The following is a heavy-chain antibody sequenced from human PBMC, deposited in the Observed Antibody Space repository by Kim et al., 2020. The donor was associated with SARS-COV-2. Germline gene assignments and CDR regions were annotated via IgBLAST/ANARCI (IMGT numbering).Heavy chain of an antibody. CDR2: INHSGST. CDR1: GGSFSGYY. CDR3: ARGIEMGGACVGWFDP. J-gene: IGHJ5*02. D-gene: IGHD1-26*01. V-gene: IGHV4-34*01. Sequence: SETLSLTCAVYGGSFSGYYWSWIRQPPGKGLEWIGEINHSGSTNYNPSLKSRVTISVDTSKNQFSLKLSSVTAADTAVYYCARGIEMGGACVGWFDPWGQGTLVTVSS.